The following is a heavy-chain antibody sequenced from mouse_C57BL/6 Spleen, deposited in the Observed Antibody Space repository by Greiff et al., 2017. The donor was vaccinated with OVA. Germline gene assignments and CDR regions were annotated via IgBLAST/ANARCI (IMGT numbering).Heavy chain of an antibody. J-gene: IGHJ2*01. CDR1: GYTFTDYY. V-gene: IGHV1-76*01. Sequence: VQLQQSGAELVRPGASVKLSCKASGYTFTDYYINWVKQRPGQGLEWIARIYPGSGNTYYNEKFKGKATMTAEKSSSTASVLLLSLTSADSAVYFYSRSEYHDYFDYWGQGTTLTVSS. CDR2: IYPGSGNT. D-gene: IGHD5-2*01. CDR3: SRSEYHDYFDY.